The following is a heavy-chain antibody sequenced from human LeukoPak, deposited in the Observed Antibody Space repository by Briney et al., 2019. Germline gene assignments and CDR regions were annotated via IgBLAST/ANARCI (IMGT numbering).Heavy chain of an antibody. CDR3: ARDSDIVATTIRPNNFYYGMDV. CDR2: IYYSGNV. CDR1: SDSVSSGRYY. D-gene: IGHD5-12*01. V-gene: IGHV4-61*01. J-gene: IGHJ6*02. Sequence: SETLSLTCTVSSDSVSSGRYYWSWIRQPPGKGLEWIGNIYYSGNVNYNPSLMSRITISIDTSKKQFFLRLNSVTAADTAVYHCARDSDIVATTIRPNNFYYGMDVWGQGTTVSVS.